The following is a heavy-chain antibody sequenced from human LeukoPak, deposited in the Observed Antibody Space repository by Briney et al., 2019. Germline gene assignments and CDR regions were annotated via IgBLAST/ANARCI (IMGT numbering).Heavy chain of an antibody. CDR2: IIPILGIA. J-gene: IGHJ2*01. CDR3: AREYSSSWYSNYWYFDL. D-gene: IGHD6-13*01. V-gene: IGHV1-69*04. Sequence: SVKVSCKASGGTFSSYAISWVRQAPGQGPEWMGRIIPILGIANYAQKFQGRVTITADKSTSTAYMELSSLRSEDTAVYYCAREYSSSWYSNYWYFDLWGRGTLVTVSS. CDR1: GGTFSSYA.